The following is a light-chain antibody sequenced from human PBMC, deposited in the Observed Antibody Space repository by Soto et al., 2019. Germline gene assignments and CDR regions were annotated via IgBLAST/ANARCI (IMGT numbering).Light chain of an antibody. J-gene: IGLJ3*02. CDR3: QSFDTSLNGWV. V-gene: IGLV1-40*01. CDR1: SSNIGAGYD. CDR2: SNS. Sequence: QSALTQPPSVSGAPGQRVTVSCTGSSSNIGAGYDVHWYQQLPGTAPKLVIHSNSDRPSGVPDRFSGSKSATSASLAITGLQAEDEADYYCQSFDTSLNGWVFGGGTKLTVL.